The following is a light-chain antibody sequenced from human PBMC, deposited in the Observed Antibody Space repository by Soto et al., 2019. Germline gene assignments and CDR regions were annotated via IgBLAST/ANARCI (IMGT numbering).Light chain of an antibody. CDR1: SSNIGAGYG. CDR3: QTADTSLSVV. Sequence: QSVLTQPPPVSGAPGQRVTISCTGSSSNIGAGYGVHWYQQLPGAAPKLLIYGNSNRPSGVPDRFSGSQSDTSASLAITGLQAEDEADYYCQTADTSLSVVFGGGTKVTVL. V-gene: IGLV1-40*01. CDR2: GNS. J-gene: IGLJ2*01.